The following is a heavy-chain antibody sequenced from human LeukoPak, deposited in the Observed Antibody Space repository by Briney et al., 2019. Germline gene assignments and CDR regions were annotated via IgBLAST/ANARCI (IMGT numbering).Heavy chain of an antibody. CDR1: GFTFDDYA. J-gene: IGHJ4*02. Sequence: PGGSLRLSCAASGFTFDDYAMHWVRQAPGKGLEWVSGISWNSGSIGYADSVKGRFTISRDNAKNSLYLQMNSLRAEDMALYYCAKDIGYGGYSGFDYWGQGTLVTVSS. CDR2: ISWNSGSI. CDR3: AKDIGYGGYSGFDY. D-gene: IGHD4/OR15-4a*01. V-gene: IGHV3-9*03.